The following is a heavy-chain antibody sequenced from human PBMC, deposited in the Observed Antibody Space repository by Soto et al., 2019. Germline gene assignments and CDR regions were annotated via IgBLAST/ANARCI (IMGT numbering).Heavy chain of an antibody. CDR3: ARPQRGDDVRHAFDL. D-gene: IGHD2-21*02. V-gene: IGHV1-18*04. J-gene: IGHJ3*01. Sequence: QVQLVQSGAEVKKPGASVKISCKASGYTFTNYGLSWVRQAPGQGLEWMGWITVYSGATDHVQKFRGRVSMTTDTSTNTAYMELASLRSDDTAVYYCARPQRGDDVRHAFDLWGPGTMVTVSS. CDR2: ITVYSGAT. CDR1: GYTFTNYG.